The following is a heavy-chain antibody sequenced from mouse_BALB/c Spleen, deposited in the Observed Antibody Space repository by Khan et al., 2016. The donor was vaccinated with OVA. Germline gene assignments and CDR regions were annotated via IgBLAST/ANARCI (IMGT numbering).Heavy chain of an antibody. V-gene: IGHV9-3-1*01. CDR3: ARPPYFSYVMVF. J-gene: IGHJ4*01. CDR1: GYTFTNYG. D-gene: IGHD2-10*01. CDR2: INTYTGAP. Sequence: QIQLVQSGPELKKPGETVKISCKASGYTFTNYGMNWVKQAPGKGLKWMGWINTYTGAPTYADDFKGRFAFSLETSASTAYLQINNLKNEDTATYFCARPPYFSYVMVFWGQGTSITVSS.